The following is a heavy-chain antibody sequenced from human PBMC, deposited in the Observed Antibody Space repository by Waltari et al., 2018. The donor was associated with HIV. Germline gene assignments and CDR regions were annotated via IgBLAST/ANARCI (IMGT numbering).Heavy chain of an antibody. D-gene: IGHD6-19*01. CDR1: GFTFSSYA. Sequence: QVQLVESGGGVVQPGRSLRLSCAASGFTFSSYAMHWVRQVPGKGLEWVAVISYYGDKKYYADSVKGRFTISRDKSKNTLYLQMNSLRAEDTAVYYCAKGASGWSPGYWGQGTLVTVSS. CDR3: AKGASGWSPGY. J-gene: IGHJ4*02. V-gene: IGHV3-30*18. CDR2: ISYYGDKK.